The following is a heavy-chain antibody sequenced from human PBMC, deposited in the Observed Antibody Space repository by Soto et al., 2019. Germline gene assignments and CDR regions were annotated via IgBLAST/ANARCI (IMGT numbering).Heavy chain of an antibody. CDR3: ARNPSQRYIAAAGETRSKYYYYGMDV. D-gene: IGHD6-13*01. V-gene: IGHV3-13*01. CDR1: GFTFSSYD. Sequence: PGGSLRLSCAASGFTFSSYDMHWVRQATGKGLEWVSAIGTAGDTYYPGSVKGRFTISRENAKNSLYLQMNSLRAEDTAVYYCARNPSQRYIAAAGETRSKYYYYGMDVWGQGTTVTVSS. J-gene: IGHJ6*02. CDR2: IGTAGDT.